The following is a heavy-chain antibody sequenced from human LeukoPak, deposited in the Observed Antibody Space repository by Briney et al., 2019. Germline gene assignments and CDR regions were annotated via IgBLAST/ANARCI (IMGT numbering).Heavy chain of an antibody. CDR2: MNPNSGNT. D-gene: IGHD3/OR15-3a*01. Sequence: ASVKVSCKASGYTFTIYDINWVRQATGQGLEWMGWMNPNSGNTGYAQKFQGRVTMTMNTSITTAYMELSSLRSEDTAVYYCARALSWTTDSYYYMDVWGKGTSVTVSS. J-gene: IGHJ6*03. CDR1: GYTFTIYD. CDR3: ARALSWTTDSYYYMDV. V-gene: IGHV1-8*01.